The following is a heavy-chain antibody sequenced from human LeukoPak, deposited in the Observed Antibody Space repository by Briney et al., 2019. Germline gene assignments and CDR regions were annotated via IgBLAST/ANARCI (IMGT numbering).Heavy chain of an antibody. CDR1: GDSISRYY. J-gene: IGHJ4*02. V-gene: IGHV4-59*01. Sequence: PSETLSLTCTVSGDSISRYYWSWIRQSPGKGLQWIGYFYFSGSTNYNPSLKGRVIISVDTSKSQFSLKLTSVTAADTAMYYCARDYYGSGFFDYWGQGALVTVSS. D-gene: IGHD3-10*01. CDR2: FYFSGST. CDR3: ARDYYGSGFFDY.